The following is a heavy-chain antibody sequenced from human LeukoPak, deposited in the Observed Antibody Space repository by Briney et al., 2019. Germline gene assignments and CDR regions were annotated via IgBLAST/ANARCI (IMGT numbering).Heavy chain of an antibody. V-gene: IGHV5-51*01. CDR3: ARREYCGGDCYSGYFQH. CDR1: GYSFTSYW. CDR2: IYPGDSDT. J-gene: IGHJ1*01. Sequence: GESLKISCKGSGYSFTSYWIGWVRQMPGKGLEWMGIIYPGDSDTRYSPSFQGHVTISADKSISTAYLQWSSLKASDTAMYYCARREYCGGDCYSGYFQHWGQGTLVTVSS. D-gene: IGHD2-21*02.